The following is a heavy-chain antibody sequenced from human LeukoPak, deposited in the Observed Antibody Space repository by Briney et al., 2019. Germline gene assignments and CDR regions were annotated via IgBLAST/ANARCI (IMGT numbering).Heavy chain of an antibody. CDR3: ARAEYTSKLDY. Sequence: ASVKVSCKASGYTFTDYYMHWVRQAPGQGLEWMGWINPNSGGTNYAQKLQGRVTMTRDTSISTAYMELSSLRSDDTAVYYCARAEYTSKLDYWGQGALVTVSS. CDR1: GYTFTDYY. J-gene: IGHJ4*02. CDR2: INPNSGGT. D-gene: IGHD6-13*01. V-gene: IGHV1-2*02.